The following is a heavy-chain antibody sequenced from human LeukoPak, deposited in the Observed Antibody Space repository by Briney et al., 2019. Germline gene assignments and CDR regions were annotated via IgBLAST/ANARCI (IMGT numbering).Heavy chain of an antibody. CDR1: GGSISSSGYY. Sequence: SETLSLTCTVSGGSISSSGYYWGWICQPPGKGLGWIASIYYSGSTYYNPSLKSRVTISVDTSKNQLSLKLSSLTAADTAVYYCARHEYSGSFYGLSWFDPWGQGTLVTVSS. D-gene: IGHD1-26*01. CDR2: IYYSGST. V-gene: IGHV4-39*01. CDR3: ARHEYSGSFYGLSWFDP. J-gene: IGHJ5*02.